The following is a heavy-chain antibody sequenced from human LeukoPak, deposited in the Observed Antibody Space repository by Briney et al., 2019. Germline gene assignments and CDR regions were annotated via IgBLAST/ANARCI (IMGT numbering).Heavy chain of an antibody. CDR2: ISGGGDYT. Sequence: GGSLRLSCAASGFTFSSYTLSWVRQAPGRGLGWVSTISGGGDYTSYADSVKGRFTISRDNSKNTLYLQMNGLRVEDSALYYCAKRRFLESTPYYFDYWGQGTLVTVSS. V-gene: IGHV3-23*01. D-gene: IGHD3-3*01. J-gene: IGHJ4*02. CDR3: AKRRFLESTPYYFDY. CDR1: GFTFSSYT.